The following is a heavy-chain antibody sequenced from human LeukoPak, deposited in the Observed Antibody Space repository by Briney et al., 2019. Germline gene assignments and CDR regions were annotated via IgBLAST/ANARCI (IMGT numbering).Heavy chain of an antibody. CDR2: ISGSGIST. Sequence: PGGSLRLSCAASGFTVSSYAMSWVRQAPGKGLEWVSAISGSGISTYYADSVKGRFTISRDNSKNTLYLQMNSLRAEDTAIYYCAKVGTGDYYDSSGYFGYWGQGILVTVSS. CDR1: GFTVSSYA. CDR3: AKVGTGDYYDSSGYFGY. J-gene: IGHJ4*02. V-gene: IGHV3-23*01. D-gene: IGHD3-22*01.